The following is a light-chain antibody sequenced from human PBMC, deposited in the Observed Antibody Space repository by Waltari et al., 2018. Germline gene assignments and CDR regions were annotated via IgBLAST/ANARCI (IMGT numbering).Light chain of an antibody. CDR1: QNVGTY. CDR3: QQRSNWTPHT. J-gene: IGKJ2*01. Sequence: EIVLTQYPSTRPLSQGETATLSCRASQNVGTYLAWYQQKPGQAPRLLIYDASNRATGIPARFRGSGSGTDFTLTISNLEAEDFAVYYCQQRSNWTPHTFGQGARLEIK. CDR2: DAS. V-gene: IGKV3-11*01.